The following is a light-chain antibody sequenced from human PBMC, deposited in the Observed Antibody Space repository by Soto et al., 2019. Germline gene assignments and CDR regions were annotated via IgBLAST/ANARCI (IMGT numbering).Light chain of an antibody. V-gene: IGLV2-23*01. J-gene: IGLJ2*01. CDR3: CSYAGSDVFVL. CDR2: EDS. CDR1: SSDVGKYNL. Sequence: QSALTQPASVSGSPGQSITISCTGSSSDVGKYNLVSWYQWHPGKAPKLMIYEDSQRPSGVSNRFSGSKSGNTASLTISGRQAEDEADYYCCSYAGSDVFVLFGGGTKLTVL.